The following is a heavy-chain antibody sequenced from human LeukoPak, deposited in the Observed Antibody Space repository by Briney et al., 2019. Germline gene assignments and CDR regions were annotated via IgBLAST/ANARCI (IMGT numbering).Heavy chain of an antibody. CDR2: IKSKTYGGTT. CDR3: GRDRVRVEPIPHYCEMDV. Sequence: GRSLRLSCTASGFTFGDDALSWVRQAPGKGLEWVGFIKSKTYGGTTEYATSVKGRFTISRDDSSSIGYLQMNSLKSEDTAVYYCGRDRVRVEPIPHYCEMDVWGQGTTVTVSS. D-gene: IGHD1-1*01. J-gene: IGHJ6*02. CDR1: GFTFGDDA. V-gene: IGHV3-49*04.